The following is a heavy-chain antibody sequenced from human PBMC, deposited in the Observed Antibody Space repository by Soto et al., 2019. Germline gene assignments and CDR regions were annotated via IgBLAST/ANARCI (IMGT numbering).Heavy chain of an antibody. CDR1: GGSITTYQ. CDR3: ARRVQTNSVVVQDNWLDP. J-gene: IGHJ5*02. V-gene: IGHV4-59*08. D-gene: IGHD2-15*01. Sequence: PSETLSLTCTVSGGSITTYQWSWIRQIPGRGLEWIGYVYSSGSTKYKPSLESRVTISVDTSKNQFSLKLTSLTAADTAIYYCARRVQTNSVVVQDNWLDPWGQGTLVTVSS. CDR2: VYSSGST.